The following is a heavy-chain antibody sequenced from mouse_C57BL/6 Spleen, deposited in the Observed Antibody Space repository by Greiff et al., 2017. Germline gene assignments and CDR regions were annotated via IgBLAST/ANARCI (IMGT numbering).Heavy chain of an antibody. J-gene: IGHJ1*03. Sequence: EVQLQQSGPELVKPGASVKISCKASGYTFTDYNMDWVKQSPGQGLEWIGDINPNNGGTIYNQKFKGKATLTVDKSSSTAYMELRSLTSEDTAVYYCARRGVYYGGSWDFDVWGKGTTVTVSS. CDR3: ARRGVYYGGSWDFDV. V-gene: IGHV1-18*01. D-gene: IGHD1-1*01. CDR2: INPNNGGT. CDR1: GYTFTDYN.